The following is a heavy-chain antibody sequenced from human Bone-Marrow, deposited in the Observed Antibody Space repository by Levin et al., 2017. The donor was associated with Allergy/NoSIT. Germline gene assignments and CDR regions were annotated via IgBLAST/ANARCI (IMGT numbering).Heavy chain of an antibody. CDR2: ISGSGGST. CDR1: GFTFSSYA. D-gene: IGHD2-15*01. Sequence: GGSLRLSCAASGFTFSSYAMSWVRQAPGKGLEWVSAISGSGGSTYYADSVKGRFTISRDNSKNTLYLQMNSLRAEDTAVYYCAKCEGGGSCHLPLGYWGQGTLVTVSS. V-gene: IGHV3-23*01. CDR3: AKCEGGGSCHLPLGY. J-gene: IGHJ4*02.